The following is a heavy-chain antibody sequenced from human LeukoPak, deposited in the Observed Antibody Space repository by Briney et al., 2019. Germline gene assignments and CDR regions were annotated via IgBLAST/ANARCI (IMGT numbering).Heavy chain of an antibody. CDR3: AKGPAPYCSGGSCYSPHWYFDL. V-gene: IGHV3-23*01. D-gene: IGHD2-15*01. J-gene: IGHJ2*01. CDR1: GFTVSSNYA. Sequence: GGSLRLSCAASGFTVSSNYAMSWVRQAPGKGLEWVSAISGSGNTTYFGDSVTGRFTISRDNPKNTVYLQMNSLSAEDTAVYYCAKGPAPYCSGGSCYSPHWYFDLWGRGTLVTVSS. CDR2: ISGSGNTT.